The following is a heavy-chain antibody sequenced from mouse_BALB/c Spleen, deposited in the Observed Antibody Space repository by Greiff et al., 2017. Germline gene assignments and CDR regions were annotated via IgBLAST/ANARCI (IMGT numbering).Heavy chain of an antibody. Sequence: EVQLHQSGTVLARPGASVKLSCKASGYSFTSYWMHWVKQRPGQGLEWIGAIYPGNSDTSYNQKFKGKAELTAVTSAITAYMELSSLTNEGYGVNICTREEKCNRFAYRGQGTLVTVAA. CDR2: IYPGNSDT. CDR3: TREEKCNRFAY. CDR1: GYSFTSYW. D-gene: IGHD1-3*01. V-gene: IGHV1-5*01. J-gene: IGHJ3*01.